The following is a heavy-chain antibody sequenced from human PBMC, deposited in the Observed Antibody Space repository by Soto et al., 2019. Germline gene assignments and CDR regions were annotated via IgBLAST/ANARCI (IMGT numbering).Heavy chain of an antibody. CDR3: ASSAIEVATIYSYYYYGMDV. Sequence: QVQLVQSGAEVKKPGSSVKVSCKASGGTFSSYAISWVRQAPGQGLEWMGGIIPIFGTANYAQKFQGRVTIPADESTSTAYMELSSLRSEDTAVYYCASSAIEVATIYSYYYYGMDVWGQVSTVTVSS. V-gene: IGHV1-69*12. CDR1: GGTFSSYA. D-gene: IGHD5-12*01. J-gene: IGHJ6*02. CDR2: IIPIFGTA.